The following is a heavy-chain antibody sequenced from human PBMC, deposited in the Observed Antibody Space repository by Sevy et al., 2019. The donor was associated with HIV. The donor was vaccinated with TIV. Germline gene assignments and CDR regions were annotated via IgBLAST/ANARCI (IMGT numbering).Heavy chain of an antibody. V-gene: IGHV3-23*01. J-gene: IGHJ4*02. Sequence: GGSLRLSCAASGFTFSSYAMSWVRQAPGKGLEWASAISGSGGSTYYADSVKGRFTISRDNSKNTLYLQMNSLRAEDTAVYYCAIDRGKYYGSDFDYWGQGTLVTVSS. CDR1: GFTFSSYA. D-gene: IGHD3-10*01. CDR2: ISGSGGST. CDR3: AIDRGKYYGSDFDY.